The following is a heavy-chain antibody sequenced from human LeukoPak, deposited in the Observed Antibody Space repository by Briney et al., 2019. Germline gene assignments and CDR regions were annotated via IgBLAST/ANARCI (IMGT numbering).Heavy chain of an antibody. V-gene: IGHV3-7*01. CDR1: GFTFSSYW. CDR2: IKQDGSEK. CDR3: ARKAGSRLFDY. Sequence: GGSLRLSCAASGFTFSSYWMSWVRQAPGKGLEWVANIKQDGSEKYYVDSVKGRFTISRDNAKNSLYLQMNSLRAEDTTVYYCARKAGSRLFDYWGQGTLVTVSS. J-gene: IGHJ4*02.